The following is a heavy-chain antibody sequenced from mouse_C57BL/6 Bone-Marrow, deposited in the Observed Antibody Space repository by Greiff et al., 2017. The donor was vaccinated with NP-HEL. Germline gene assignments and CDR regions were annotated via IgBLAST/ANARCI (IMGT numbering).Heavy chain of an antibody. V-gene: IGHV5-6*02. J-gene: IGHJ1*03. Sequence: DVKLVESGGDLVKPGGSLKLSCAASGFTFSSYGMSWVRQTPDKRLEWVATISSGGSYTYYPDSVKGRFTISRDNAKNTLYLQMSSLKSEDTAMYYCARPFTTVVATDFDVWGTGTTVTVSS. CDR2: ISSGGSYT. D-gene: IGHD1-1*01. CDR1: GFTFSSYG. CDR3: ARPFTTVVATDFDV.